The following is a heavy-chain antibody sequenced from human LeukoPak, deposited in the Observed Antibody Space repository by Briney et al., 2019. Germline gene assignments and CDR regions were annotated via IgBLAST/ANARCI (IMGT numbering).Heavy chain of an antibody. D-gene: IGHD3-22*01. J-gene: IGHJ3*02. CDR1: GGSISSGGYY. CDR3: ARDLPYYDSSVYPGI. V-gene: IGHV4-31*11. Sequence: SETLSLTCAVSGGSISSGGYYWSWIRQHPGKGLEWIGYIYYSGSTYYNPSLKSRVTISVDTSKNQFSLKLSSVTAADTAVYYCARDLPYYDSSVYPGIWGQGTMVTVSS. CDR2: IYYSGST.